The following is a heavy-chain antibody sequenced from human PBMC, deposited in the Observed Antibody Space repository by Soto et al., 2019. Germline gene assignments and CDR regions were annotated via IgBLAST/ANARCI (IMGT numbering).Heavy chain of an antibody. CDR1: GYTFTSYD. V-gene: IGHV1-8*01. Sequence: GASVKVSCKASGYTFTSYDMNWVRQATGQGLEWMGWMNPNSGNTGYAQKFQGRVTMTRNTSISTAYMELSSLRSEDTVVYYCARFLYSSSWLIDYWGQGTLVTVSS. CDR2: MNPNSGNT. CDR3: ARFLYSSSWLIDY. D-gene: IGHD6-13*01. J-gene: IGHJ4*02.